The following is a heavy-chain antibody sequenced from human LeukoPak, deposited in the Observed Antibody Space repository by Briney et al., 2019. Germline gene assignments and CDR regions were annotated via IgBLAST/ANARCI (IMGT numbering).Heavy chain of an antibody. D-gene: IGHD2-2*02. CDR2: IYHSGTT. V-gene: IGHV4-30-2*01. CDR1: GGSISSGGYY. CDR3: ARTRVHCSSTSCYSGDHDY. J-gene: IGHJ4*02. Sequence: PSETLSLTCAVSGGSISSGGYYWSWIRQPPGKGLEWNGYIYHSGTTYYNPSLKSRVTISVDRSKNQFSLKLSSVTAADTAVYYCARTRVHCSSTSCYSGDHDYWGQGTLVTVSS.